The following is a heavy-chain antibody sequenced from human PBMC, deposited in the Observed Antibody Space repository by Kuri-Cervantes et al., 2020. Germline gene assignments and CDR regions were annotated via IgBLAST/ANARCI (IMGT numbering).Heavy chain of an antibody. CDR2: IYHSAST. J-gene: IGHJ4*02. V-gene: IGHV4-34*01. CDR1: GFTFSSYA. CDR3: ARQLGRYYDFWSGYYNTETKYYFDY. Sequence: ESLKISCAASGFTFSSYAMIWVRQAPGNGLEWIGYIYHSASTYYNPSLKSRVTISVDTSKNQFSLKLSSVIAADTAVYYCARQLGRYYDFWSGYYNTETKYYFDYWTQGPL. D-gene: IGHD3-3*01.